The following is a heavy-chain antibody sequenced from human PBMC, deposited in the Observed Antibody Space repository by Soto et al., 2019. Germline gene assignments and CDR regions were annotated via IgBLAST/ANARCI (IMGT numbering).Heavy chain of an antibody. CDR1: GGSISSGDYY. D-gene: IGHD4-17*01. CDR2: IYYSGST. Sequence: QVQLQESGPGLVTPAQTLSLTCTVSGGSISSGDYYWSWIRQPPGKGLEWIGYIYYSGSTYYNPSLKSRVTISVDTSKNQFSLKLSSVTAAHTAVYYCDRRPYGDYYGVYYYYGMDVWGQGTTVTVSS. CDR3: DRRPYGDYYGVYYYYGMDV. J-gene: IGHJ6*02. V-gene: IGHV4-30-4*01.